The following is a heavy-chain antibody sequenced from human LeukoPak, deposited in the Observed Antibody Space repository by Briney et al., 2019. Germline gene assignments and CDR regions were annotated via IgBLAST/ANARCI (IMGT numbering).Heavy chain of an antibody. CDR1: GFTFSNYA. J-gene: IGHJ4*02. CDR3: SKWGDYDVLTGYYDSDF. CDR2: IVGSGGST. V-gene: IGHV3-23*01. Sequence: PGASLRLSCAASGFTFSNYAMSWVRRAPGKGLEWVSAIVGSGGSTYYADSVKGRFTISRDNSKNTLSLQMNSLRVEDTALYYCSKWGDYDVLTGYYDSDFWGQGTLVTVSS. D-gene: IGHD3-9*01.